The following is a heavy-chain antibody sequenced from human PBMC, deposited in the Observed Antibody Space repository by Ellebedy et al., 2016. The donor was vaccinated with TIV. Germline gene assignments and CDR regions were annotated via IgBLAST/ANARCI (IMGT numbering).Heavy chain of an antibody. CDR2: MSYDGSDE. Sequence: LSLTCXATGFTFISYAMHWVRQAPGKGLEWVAAMSYDGSDEYYADSVRGRVTISRDDSKNTLYLQMNSLRAEDTAIYYCARAPPGSGPDHWGQGTLVSVSS. V-gene: IGHV3-30-3*01. J-gene: IGHJ4*02. D-gene: IGHD6-19*01. CDR3: ARAPPGSGPDH. CDR1: GFTFISYA.